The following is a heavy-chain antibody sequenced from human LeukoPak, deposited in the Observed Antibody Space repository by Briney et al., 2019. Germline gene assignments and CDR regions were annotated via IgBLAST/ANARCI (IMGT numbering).Heavy chain of an antibody. J-gene: IGHJ4*02. CDR2: ISAYNGNT. V-gene: IGHV1-18*01. CDR3: ARDAVDIVATITDTTDHFDY. D-gene: IGHD5-12*01. Sequence: ASVKVSCKASGYTFTSYGISWVRQAPGQGLEWMGWISAYNGNTNYAQKLQGRVTMTTDTSTSTAYMELRSLRSDDTAVYYCARDAVDIVATITDTTDHFDYWGQGTLVTVSS. CDR1: GYTFTSYG.